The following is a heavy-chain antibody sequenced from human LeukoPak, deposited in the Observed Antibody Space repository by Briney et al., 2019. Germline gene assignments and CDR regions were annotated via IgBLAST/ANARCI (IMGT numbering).Heavy chain of an antibody. Sequence: SETLSLTCSVSDDSITMYYWTWIRQPPGKGLEWIGYVDHTGSTNFNPSLNGRVSISRDTTKNLLSLRLRSVTAADTAVYFCARGRVSSSTWYSTYYYYFYMDVWGKGTTVTVSS. J-gene: IGHJ6*03. CDR2: VDHTGST. V-gene: IGHV4-59*01. CDR1: DDSITMYY. D-gene: IGHD1-1*01. CDR3: ARGRVSSSTWYSTYYYYFYMDV.